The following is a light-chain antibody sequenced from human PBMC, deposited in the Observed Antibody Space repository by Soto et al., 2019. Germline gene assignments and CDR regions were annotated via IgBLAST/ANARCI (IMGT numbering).Light chain of an antibody. Sequence: DIQMTQSPSSLSTSVGDRVTISCRASQSIANYLNWYQQKPGKAPNLPISSASRLQSGVPSRFSGSGSGTDFTLTISSLQLEDFATYYCQQSYSTPTFGQGTRLEIK. CDR2: SAS. J-gene: IGKJ5*01. V-gene: IGKV1-39*01. CDR3: QQSYSTPT. CDR1: QSIANY.